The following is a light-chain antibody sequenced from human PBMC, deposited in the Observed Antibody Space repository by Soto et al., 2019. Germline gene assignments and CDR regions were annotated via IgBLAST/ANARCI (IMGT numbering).Light chain of an antibody. J-gene: IGKJ1*01. CDR1: QSVSSSY. Sequence: EIVLTQSPGTLSLSPGERATLSCRASQSVSSSYLAWYHQKPGQAPRLLIYGASSRATGIPDRFSGSGSGTDFTLTISRLEPEDFAGYYCQQYGSLPVTFGQVTKVEIK. V-gene: IGKV3-20*01. CDR2: GAS. CDR3: QQYGSLPVT.